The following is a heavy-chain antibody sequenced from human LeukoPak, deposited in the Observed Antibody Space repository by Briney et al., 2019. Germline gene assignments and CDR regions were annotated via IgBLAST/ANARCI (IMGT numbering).Heavy chain of an antibody. CDR3: ARHEGEFGAEH. J-gene: IGHJ4*02. V-gene: IGHV4-38-2*01. CDR1: GYSISSGYF. D-gene: IGHD3-16*01. CDR2: IYHSGST. Sequence: SETLSLTCAVSGYSISSGYFWGWIRQPPGKGLEWIATIYHSGSTYYNPSLKSRVAISVDTSKNQFSLKLSSVTAADTAVYYCARHEGEFGAEHWGQGTLVTVSS.